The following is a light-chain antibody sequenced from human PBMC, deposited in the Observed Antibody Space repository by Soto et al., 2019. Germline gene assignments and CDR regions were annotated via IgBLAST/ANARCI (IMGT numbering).Light chain of an antibody. J-gene: IGKJ4*01. Sequence: EIVLTQSPGTLSLSPGERATLSCRASESVSSRFLAWYQQKPGQAPRLLIYGASSRAAGIPETISGSGSGTACTLTISRLEPEDSAVYYCHLRGAFGGGTKVEIK. V-gene: IGKV3-20*01. CDR1: ESVSSRF. CDR2: GAS. CDR3: HLRGA.